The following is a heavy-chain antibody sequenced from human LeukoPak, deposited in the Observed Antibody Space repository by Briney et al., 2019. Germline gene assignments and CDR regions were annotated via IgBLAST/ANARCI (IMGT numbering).Heavy chain of an antibody. CDR1: GFTFSSYA. D-gene: IGHD5-12*01. CDR3: AATRLTHDY. CDR2: ISYDGSNK. Sequence: GGSLRLSCAASGFTFSSYAMHWVRQAPGKGLEWVAVISYDGSNKYYADSVKGRFTISRDNSKNTLYLQMNSLRAEDTAVYYCAATRLTHDYWGQGTLVTVSS. V-gene: IGHV3-30-3*01. J-gene: IGHJ4*02.